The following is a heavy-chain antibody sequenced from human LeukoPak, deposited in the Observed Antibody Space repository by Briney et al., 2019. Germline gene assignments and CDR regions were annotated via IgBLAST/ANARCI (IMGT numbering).Heavy chain of an antibody. CDR1: GFTFSSYW. V-gene: IGHV3-21*01. J-gene: IGHJ4*02. D-gene: IGHD4-17*01. CDR3: ARENGVRGTTVNY. Sequence: PGGSLRLSCAASGFTFSSYWMNWVRQAPGKGLEWVSSISSSSSYIYYADSVKGRFTISRDNAKDSLYLQMNSLRAEDTAVYYCARENGVRGTTVNYWGQGTLVTVSS. CDR2: ISSSSSYI.